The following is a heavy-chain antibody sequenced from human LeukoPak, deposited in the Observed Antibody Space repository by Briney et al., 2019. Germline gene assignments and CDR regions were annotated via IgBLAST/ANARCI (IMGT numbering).Heavy chain of an antibody. D-gene: IGHD4-17*01. Sequence: SQTLSLTCAISGDGVSSSSATWIWIRQSPSRGLEWLGRTYYLSKWYYDYAVSVEGRITINPDTSKNQFSLQLTSVTPEDTAVYYCTRGGHFGDYHFDYWGQGTPVTVSS. V-gene: IGHV6-1*01. CDR2: TYYLSKWYY. CDR1: GDGVSSSSAT. J-gene: IGHJ4*02. CDR3: TRGGHFGDYHFDY.